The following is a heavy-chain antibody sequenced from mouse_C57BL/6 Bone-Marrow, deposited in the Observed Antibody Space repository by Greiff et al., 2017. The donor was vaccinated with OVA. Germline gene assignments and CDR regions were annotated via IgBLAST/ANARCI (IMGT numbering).Heavy chain of an antibody. D-gene: IGHD2-5*01. CDR1: GFTFSSYG. V-gene: IGHV5-6*01. CDR2: ISSGGSYT. Sequence: EVMLVESGGDLVKPGGSLKLSCAASGFTFSSYGMSWVRQTPDKRLEWVATISSGGSYTYYPDSVKGRFTISRDNAKNTLYLQMSSLKAEDTAMYYCARHQTYYSNDDWGQGTLVTVSA. CDR3: ARHQTYYSNDD. J-gene: IGHJ3*01.